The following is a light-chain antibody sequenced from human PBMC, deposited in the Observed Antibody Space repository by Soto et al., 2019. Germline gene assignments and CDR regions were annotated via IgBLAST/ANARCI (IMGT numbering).Light chain of an antibody. CDR2: RNS. CDR3: AAWDDRLNGWV. J-gene: IGLJ3*02. V-gene: IGLV1-40*01. CDR1: SSNIGAGYD. Sequence: QLVLTQPPSVSGAPGQRVTISCSGSSSNIGAGYDVHWYQQLPGTAPKLLIFRNSNRPSGVPDRFSGSKSGSSASLAISGLQSEDEADYYCAAWDDRLNGWVFGGGTKVTVL.